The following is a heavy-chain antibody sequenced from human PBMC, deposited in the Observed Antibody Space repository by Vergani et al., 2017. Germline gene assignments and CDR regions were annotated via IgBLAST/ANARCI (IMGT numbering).Heavy chain of an antibody. CDR3: ARDRMVGASLSPTDC. Sequence: QVQLVESGGGVVQPGGSLRLSCAASGFTFSDYYMSWIRQAPGKGLEWVSYISSSGSTIYYADSVKGRFTISRDNAKNSLYLQMNSLRAEDTAVYYCARDRMVGASLSPTDCWGQGTLVTVSS. V-gene: IGHV3-11*01. J-gene: IGHJ4*02. CDR1: GFTFSDYY. CDR2: ISSSGSTI. D-gene: IGHD1-26*01.